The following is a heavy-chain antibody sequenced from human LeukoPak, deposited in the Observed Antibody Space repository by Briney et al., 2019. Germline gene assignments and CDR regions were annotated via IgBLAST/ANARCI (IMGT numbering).Heavy chain of an antibody. CDR2: INPNSGGT. V-gene: IGHV1-2*02. Sequence: GASVKVSCKASGYTFTGYYMHWVRQAPGQGLEWMGWINPNSGGTNYAQKFQGRVTMTRDTSISTAYMELSRLRSDDTAVYYCARDRNYGGKSPFDYWGQGTLVTVSS. CDR1: GYTFTGYY. J-gene: IGHJ4*02. CDR3: ARDRNYGGKSPFDY. D-gene: IGHD4-23*01.